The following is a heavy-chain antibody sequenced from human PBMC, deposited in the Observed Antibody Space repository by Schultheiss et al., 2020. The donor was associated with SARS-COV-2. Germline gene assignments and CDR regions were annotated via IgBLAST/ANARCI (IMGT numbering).Heavy chain of an antibody. CDR1: GFTFSSYS. D-gene: IGHD6-13*01. CDR2: IYSGGST. CDR3: ARDRAAARGFYYYYYGMDV. Sequence: GESLKISCAASGFTFSSYSMNWVRQAPGKGLEWVAVIYSGGSTYYADSVKGRFTISRDNSKNTLYLQMNSLRAEDTAVYYCARDRAAARGFYYYYYGMDVWGQGTTVTVSS. V-gene: IGHV3-NL1*01. J-gene: IGHJ6*02.